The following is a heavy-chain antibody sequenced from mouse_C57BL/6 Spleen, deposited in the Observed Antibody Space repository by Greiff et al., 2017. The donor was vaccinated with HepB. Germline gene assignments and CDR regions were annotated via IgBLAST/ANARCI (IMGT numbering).Heavy chain of an antibody. CDR3: ARSWGGHITTVVAPGY. V-gene: IGHV1-52*01. J-gene: IGHJ2*01. D-gene: IGHD1-1*01. CDR1: GKTFTSSW. Sequence: QVQLQQPGAERVRPGSSVKRSCKASGKTFTSSWRHWVKQRPLQGLEWIGNIDPSDSETPYNQKFKDKATLTVDKSSSPAYMQLSSLTSEDSAVYYCARSWGGHITTVVAPGYWGQGTTLTVSS. CDR2: IDPSDSET.